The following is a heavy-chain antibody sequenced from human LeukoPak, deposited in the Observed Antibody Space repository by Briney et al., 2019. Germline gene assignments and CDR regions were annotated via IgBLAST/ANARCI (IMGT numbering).Heavy chain of an antibody. CDR3: ARVFRYRNWFDP. Sequence: GGSLRLSCAASGFTFSSYAMSWVRQAPGKGLEWVSVIYSGGSTYYADSVKGRLTISRDNSKNTLYLQMNSLRAEDTAVYYCARVFRYRNWFDPWGQGTLVTVSS. D-gene: IGHD1-14*01. J-gene: IGHJ5*02. V-gene: IGHV3-66*01. CDR1: GFTFSSYA. CDR2: IYSGGST.